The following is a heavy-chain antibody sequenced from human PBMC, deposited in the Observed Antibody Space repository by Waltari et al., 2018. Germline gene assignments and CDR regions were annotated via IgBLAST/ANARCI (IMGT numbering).Heavy chain of an antibody. CDR1: GFTFSSYS. CDR3: ARARRGLAAAGLQIGYYYYGMDV. Sequence: EVQLVESGGGLVKPGGSLRLSCAASGFTFSSYSMNWVRQAPGKGLEWVSSISSSSSYIYYADSVKGRFTISRDNAKNSLYLQMNSLRAEETAVYYCARARRGLAAAGLQIGYYYYGMDVWGQGTTVTVSS. J-gene: IGHJ6*02. CDR2: ISSSSSYI. V-gene: IGHV3-21*01. D-gene: IGHD6-13*01.